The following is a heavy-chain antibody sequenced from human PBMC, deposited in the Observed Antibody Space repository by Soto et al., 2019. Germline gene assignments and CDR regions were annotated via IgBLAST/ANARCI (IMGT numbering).Heavy chain of an antibody. Sequence: GASVKVSCKASGYTFTSYGISWVRQAPGQGLEWMGWISAYNGNTNYAQKLQGRVTMTTDTSTSTAYMELRSLRSDDTAVYYCARNSLRYITMVRAHYYYGMDVWGQGTTVTVSS. J-gene: IGHJ6*02. CDR1: GYTFTSYG. CDR3: ARNSLRYITMVRAHYYYGMDV. D-gene: IGHD3-10*01. CDR2: ISAYNGNT. V-gene: IGHV1-18*01.